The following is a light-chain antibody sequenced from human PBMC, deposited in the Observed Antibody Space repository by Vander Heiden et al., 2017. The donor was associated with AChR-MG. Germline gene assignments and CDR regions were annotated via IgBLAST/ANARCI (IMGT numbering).Light chain of an antibody. CDR1: QSISSW. Sequence: DIQMTQSPSTLSASVGDRVTITCRASQSISSWLAWYQQKPGKAPKLLIYDASSLESGVPSRFSGSGSGTEFTLTISSLQPDDFATYYCQQDNSYHPFGGGTKVEIK. V-gene: IGKV1-5*01. CDR3: QQDNSYHP. J-gene: IGKJ4*01. CDR2: DAS.